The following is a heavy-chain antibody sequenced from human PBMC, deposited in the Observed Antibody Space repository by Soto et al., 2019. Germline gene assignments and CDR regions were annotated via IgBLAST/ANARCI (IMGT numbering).Heavy chain of an antibody. V-gene: IGHV1-18*01. D-gene: IGHD3-10*01. CDR1: GYTFTSYG. CDR2: ITAYNFDT. J-gene: IGHJ4*02. Sequence: QVQLVQSGAEVKKSGASVKVSCKVSGYTFTSYGINWVRQAPGQGLEWMGWITAYNFDTNYSQKFQGRVTMTIDTSTSTAYMELRSLTSDDTAVYYCASGFYGAGSYCSLDHWGRGTLVTVSS. CDR3: ASGFYGAGSYCSLDH.